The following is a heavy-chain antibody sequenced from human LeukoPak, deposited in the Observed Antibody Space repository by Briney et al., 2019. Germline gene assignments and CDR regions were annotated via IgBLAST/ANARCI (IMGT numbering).Heavy chain of an antibody. CDR3: AREGYSSGWYGPYWYFDL. Sequence: PGGSLRLSCAASGFTFSSYWMSWVRQAPGKGLEWVANIKQDGSEKYYVDSVKGRFTISRDNAKNSLYLQMNSLRAEGTAVYYCAREGYSSGWYGPYWYFDLWGRGTLVTVSS. D-gene: IGHD6-19*01. J-gene: IGHJ2*01. CDR1: GFTFSSYW. CDR2: IKQDGSEK. V-gene: IGHV3-7*01.